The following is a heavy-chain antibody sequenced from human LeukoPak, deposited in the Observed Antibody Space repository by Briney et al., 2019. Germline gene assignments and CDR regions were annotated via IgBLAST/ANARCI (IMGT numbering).Heavy chain of an antibody. V-gene: IGHV3-48*02. Sequence: GRSLRLSCAASGFTFSSYSMNWVRQAPGKGLEWVSYISSSSSTIYYADSVKGRFTISRDNAKNSLYLQMNSLRDEDTAVYYCARDQLLGSPLYYYYGMDVWGQGTTVTVSS. D-gene: IGHD3-10*01. CDR1: GFTFSSYS. CDR3: ARDQLLGSPLYYYYGMDV. CDR2: ISSSSSTI. J-gene: IGHJ6*02.